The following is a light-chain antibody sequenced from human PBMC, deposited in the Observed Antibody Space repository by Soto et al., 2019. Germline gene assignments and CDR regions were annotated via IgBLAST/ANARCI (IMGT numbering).Light chain of an antibody. V-gene: IGKV3-20*01. J-gene: IGKJ5*01. CDR3: QQYTSLAIN. CDR2: NTS. CDR1: QSIATPY. Sequence: EVVLTQSPGTLSLSPGDTVTLSCKASQSIATPYFAWYQQTFGQAPRLLISNTSKRAPDIPDRFSGAGSGTAFPLTISRLESQDSGIFYCQQYTSLAINFRQGTRIVI.